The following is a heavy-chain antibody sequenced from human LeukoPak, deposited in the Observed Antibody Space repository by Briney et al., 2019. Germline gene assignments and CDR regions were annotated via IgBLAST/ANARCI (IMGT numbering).Heavy chain of an antibody. J-gene: IGHJ4*02. D-gene: IGHD3-16*01. CDR2: ISGSGGST. CDR1: GFTFSSYA. Sequence: GGSLRLSCAASGFTFSSYAMSWVRQAPGKGLEWVSAISGSGGSTYYADSVKGRFTISRDNSKNTLYLQMNSLRAEDTAVYYCGKVRLGAPGYFDYWGQGTLVTVSS. V-gene: IGHV3-23*01. CDR3: GKVRLGAPGYFDY.